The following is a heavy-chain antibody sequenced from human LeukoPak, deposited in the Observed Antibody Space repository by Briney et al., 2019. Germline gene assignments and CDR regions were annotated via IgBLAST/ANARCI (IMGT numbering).Heavy chain of an antibody. D-gene: IGHD5-12*01. J-gene: IGHJ4*02. Sequence: QPGGSLRLPCSASGFTFSSYAMHWVRQAPGKGLEYVSAISSNGGSTYYADSVKGRFTISRDNSKNTLYLQMSSLRAEDTAVYYCVSASLRLGLFRHRTGDYWGQGTLVTVSS. CDR3: VSASLRLGLFRHRTGDY. CDR1: GFTFSSYA. CDR2: ISSNGGST. V-gene: IGHV3-64D*09.